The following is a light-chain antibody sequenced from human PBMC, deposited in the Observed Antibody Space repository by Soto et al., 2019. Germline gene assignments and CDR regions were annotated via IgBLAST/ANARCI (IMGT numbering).Light chain of an antibody. V-gene: IGKV1-5*01. CDR3: QQYSSYWT. J-gene: IGKJ1*01. CDR1: QSISSW. Sequence: DIQMTQSPSTLSASVGDRLTITCRASQSISSWVAWYQQKPGKAPKLLIYDASTLESGVPSRFSGSGSGTEFTLTISSLQPDDFATYYCQQYSSYWTFGQGNKVEIK. CDR2: DAS.